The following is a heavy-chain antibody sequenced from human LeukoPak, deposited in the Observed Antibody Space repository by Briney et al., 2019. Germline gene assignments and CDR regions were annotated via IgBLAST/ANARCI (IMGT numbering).Heavy chain of an antibody. Sequence: ASVKVSCKASGYTFTGYYMHWVRQAPGQGLEWMGWINPNSGGTNYAQKFQGRVTMTRDTSISTAYMEPSRLRSDDTAVYYCARDGGSYSGGGLDYYYYMDVWGKGTTVTVSS. J-gene: IGHJ6*03. D-gene: IGHD1-26*01. V-gene: IGHV1-2*02. CDR3: ARDGGSYSGGGLDYYYYMDV. CDR1: GYTFTGYY. CDR2: INPNSGGT.